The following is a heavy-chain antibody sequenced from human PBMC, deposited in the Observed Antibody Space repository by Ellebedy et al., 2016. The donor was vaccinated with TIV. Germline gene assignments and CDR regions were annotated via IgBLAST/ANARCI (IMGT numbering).Heavy chain of an antibody. V-gene: IGHV4-30-4*08. Sequence: SETLSLTCTVSGDSISSGDYYWSWIRQPPGKGLEWIGYIYYSGRTYYNPSLKSRVTISGDTSKNQFSLKLSSVTAADTAVYVCVRASTFGGVIAVEYWGQGTLVTVSS. CDR3: VRASTFGGVIAVEY. J-gene: IGHJ4*02. D-gene: IGHD3-16*02. CDR1: GDSISSGDYY. CDR2: IYYSGRT.